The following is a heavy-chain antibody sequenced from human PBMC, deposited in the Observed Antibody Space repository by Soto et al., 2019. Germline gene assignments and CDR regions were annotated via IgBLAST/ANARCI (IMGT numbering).Heavy chain of an antibody. V-gene: IGHV4-59*12. CDR1: GDSISNYY. D-gene: IGHD2-21*02. Sequence: SETLSLTCTVSGDSISNYYWTWIRQPPGKGLEWIGYIYYSGTTNYNPSLKSRVTISVDTSKNQFSLKLSSVTAADTAVYYCARDLWGYCGTDCYPLDVWGQGTTVTVSS. CDR2: IYYSGTT. CDR3: ARDLWGYCGTDCYPLDV. J-gene: IGHJ6*02.